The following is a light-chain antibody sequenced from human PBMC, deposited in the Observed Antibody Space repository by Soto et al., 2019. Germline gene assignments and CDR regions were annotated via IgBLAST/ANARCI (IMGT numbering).Light chain of an antibody. CDR2: GVS. Sequence: ELFVTQSPGPPALAPGGSAALPCRASQPVSSNFLAWYQQKPGQAPRLLIYGVSSRASGIPDRFFGSGSGTDFTLTINRLEPEDFAVYYCQQYANSPITFGQGTRLEIK. J-gene: IGKJ5*01. V-gene: IGKV3-20*01. CDR1: QPVSSNF. CDR3: QQYANSPIT.